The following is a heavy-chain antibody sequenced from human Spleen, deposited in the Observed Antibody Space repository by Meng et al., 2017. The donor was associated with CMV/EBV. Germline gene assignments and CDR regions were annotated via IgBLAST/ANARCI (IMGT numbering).Heavy chain of an antibody. Sequence: FSGFSLTARAMAVGWIRQPPGKAPEWLALIYGNDEKHCSPSLKSSLTITKDTARNRVVLAMTDLNPVDSGTYYCAHRRAGFGELFDYWGQGSLVTVSS. J-gene: IGHJ4*02. CDR2: IYGNDEK. CDR1: GFSLTARAMA. D-gene: IGHD3-10*01. V-gene: IGHV2-5*01. CDR3: AHRRAGFGELFDY.